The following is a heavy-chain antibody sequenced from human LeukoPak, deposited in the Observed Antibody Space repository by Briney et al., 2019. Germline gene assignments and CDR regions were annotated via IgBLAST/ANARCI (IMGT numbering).Heavy chain of an antibody. J-gene: IGHJ4*02. V-gene: IGHV3-7*01. CDR3: ASDGDYGEGNY. CDR2: IKQDGSEK. Sequence: PGGSLRLSCAASGFTFSTYWMSWVRQAPGKGLEWVANIKQDGSEKYYVDSVKGRFTISRDNAKNSLYLQMNSLRAEDTAVYYCASDGDYGEGNYWGQGTLVTVSS. CDR1: GFTFSTYW. D-gene: IGHD4-17*01.